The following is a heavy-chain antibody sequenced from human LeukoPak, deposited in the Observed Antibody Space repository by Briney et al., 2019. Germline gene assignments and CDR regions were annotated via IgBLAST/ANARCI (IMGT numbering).Heavy chain of an antibody. CDR2: INPNSGGT. Sequence: ASVKVSFKASGYTFTGYYMHWVRQAPGQGLEWMGWINPNSGGTNYAQKFQGRVTMTRDTSISTAYMELSRLRSDDTAVYYCARDYYYDSSGYYSVDYWGQGTLVTVSS. V-gene: IGHV1-2*02. D-gene: IGHD3-22*01. CDR3: ARDYYYDSSGYYSVDY. CDR1: GYTFTGYY. J-gene: IGHJ4*02.